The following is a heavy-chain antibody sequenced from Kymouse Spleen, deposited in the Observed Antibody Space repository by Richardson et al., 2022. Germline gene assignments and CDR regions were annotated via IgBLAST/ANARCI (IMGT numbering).Heavy chain of an antibody. CDR3: TTDQLRYFDWLL*RYGR. CDR2: IKSKTDGGTT. Sequence: EVQLVESGGGLVKPGGSLRLSCAASGFTFSNAWMSWVRQAPGKGLEWVGRIKSKTDGGTTDYAAPVKGRFTISRDDSKNTLYLQMNSLKTEDTAVYYCTTDQLRYFDWLL*RYGRLGPRDHGHRLL. V-gene: IGHV3-15*01. J-gene: IGHJ6*02. CDR1: GFTFSNAW. D-gene: IGHD3-9*01.